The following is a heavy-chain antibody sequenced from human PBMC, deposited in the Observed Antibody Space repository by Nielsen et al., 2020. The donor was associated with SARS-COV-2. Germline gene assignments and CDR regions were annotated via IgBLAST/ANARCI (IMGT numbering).Heavy chain of an antibody. Sequence: GGSLRLSCAASGFTFNKFAMNWVRQAPGKGLEWVSSISGSSSYIWYADSVKGRFTISRDNAKNSLFLQMNSLRGDDTAVYYCARTDVVVTGWDYWGQGTLVTDSS. V-gene: IGHV3-21*01. J-gene: IGHJ4*02. CDR3: ARTDVVVTGWDY. CDR1: GFTFNKFA. CDR2: ISGSSSYI. D-gene: IGHD2-21*02.